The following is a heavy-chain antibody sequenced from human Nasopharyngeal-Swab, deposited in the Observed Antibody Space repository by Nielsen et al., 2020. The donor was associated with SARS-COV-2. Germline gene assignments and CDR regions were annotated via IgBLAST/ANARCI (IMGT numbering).Heavy chain of an antibody. V-gene: IGHV1-2*04. CDR1: GYALTNYH. J-gene: IGHJ6*03. CDR2: INPNTGGT. D-gene: IGHD3-3*01. CDR3: VRAQNRSGYYKGYMDV. Sequence: ASVKVSCKASGYALTNYHVHWVRQAPGQGLEWMGRINPNTGGTESAQKFQGWVTMTRDTSISTAYMELSRLTSYDTAVYFCVRAQNRSGYYKGYMDVWGQGTTVTVSS.